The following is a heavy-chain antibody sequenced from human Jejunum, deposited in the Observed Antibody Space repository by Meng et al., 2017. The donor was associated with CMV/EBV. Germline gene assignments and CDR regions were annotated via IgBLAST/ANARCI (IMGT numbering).Heavy chain of an antibody. J-gene: IGHJ4*02. CDR1: RFSFSTYG. CDR2: IWSDGSNI. D-gene: IGHD3-16*01. CDR3: AKEGVYDGYAIDS. V-gene: IGHV3-33*06. Sequence: SRFSFSTYGIHWVRQAPGKGLEWVAVIWSDGSNIYYADSVKGRFTISRDNSKNTLYLQMSSLRAEDTAVYYCAKEGVYDGYAIDSWGQGTLVTVSS.